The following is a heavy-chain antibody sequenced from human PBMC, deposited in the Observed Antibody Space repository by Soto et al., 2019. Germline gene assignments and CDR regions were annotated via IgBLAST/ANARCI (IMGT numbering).Heavy chain of an antibody. CDR2: ISAYNGNT. Sequence: ASVKVSCKASGYTFTSYGISWVRQAPGQGLEWMGWISAYNGNTNYAQKLQGRVTMTTDTSTSTAYMELRSLRSDDTAVYYCAREGIEVAGFAYYYCGMDVWGQGTTVTVSS. J-gene: IGHJ6*02. CDR3: AREGIEVAGFAYYYCGMDV. V-gene: IGHV1-18*04. CDR1: GYTFTSYG. D-gene: IGHD6-13*01.